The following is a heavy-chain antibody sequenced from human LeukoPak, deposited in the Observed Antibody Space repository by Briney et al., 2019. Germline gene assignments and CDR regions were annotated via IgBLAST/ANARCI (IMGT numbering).Heavy chain of an antibody. D-gene: IGHD5-18*01. Sequence: SSGTLSLTCAVSGGSISSSNWRSWVRQPPGKGLEWIGEIYHSGSTNYNPSLKSRVTISVDKSKNQFSLKLSSVTAADTAVYYCAREEQLWYTFDYWGQGTLVAVSS. CDR1: GGSISSSNW. V-gene: IGHV4-4*02. CDR2: IYHSGST. CDR3: AREEQLWYTFDY. J-gene: IGHJ4*02.